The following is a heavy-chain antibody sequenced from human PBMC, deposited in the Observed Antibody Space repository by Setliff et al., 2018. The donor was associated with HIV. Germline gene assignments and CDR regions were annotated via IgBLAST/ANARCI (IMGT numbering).Heavy chain of an antibody. D-gene: IGHD3-3*01. J-gene: IGHJ4*02. CDR2: IKDDGRDK. CDR1: GFTFSNYW. V-gene: IGHV3-7*01. CDR3: ARGGVGSTGLDS. Sequence: PGGSLRLSCAASGFTFSNYWMNWVRQAPGKGLEWVANIKDDGRDKFYLDSVKGRFTISRDNAKNSLYLQMNSLRAEDTAVYYCARGGVGSTGLDSWGQGTPVTVSS.